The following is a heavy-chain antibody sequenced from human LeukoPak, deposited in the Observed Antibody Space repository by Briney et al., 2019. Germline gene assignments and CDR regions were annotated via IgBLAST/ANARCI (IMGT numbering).Heavy chain of an antibody. CDR1: GYTFINYG. CDR3: ARGTSLTMVRGVTPYYFDY. J-gene: IGHJ4*02. V-gene: IGHV1-46*01. CDR2: INPSGGST. Sequence: ASVKVSCKTSGYTFINYGISWVRQAPGQGLEWMGIINPSGGSTSYAQKFQGRVTMTRDTSTSTVYMELSSLRSEDTAVYYCARGTSLTMVRGVTPYYFDYWGQGTLVTVSS. D-gene: IGHD3-10*01.